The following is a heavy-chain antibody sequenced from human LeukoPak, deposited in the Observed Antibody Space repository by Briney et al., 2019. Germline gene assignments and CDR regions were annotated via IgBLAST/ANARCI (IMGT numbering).Heavy chain of an antibody. Sequence: ASVKVSCKASGYTFTSYYMHWVRQAPGQGLEWMGIINPSGGSTSYAQKFQGRVAMTRDTSTSTVYMELSSLRSEDTAVYYCARAYYHDSSDYYFPLDYWGQGTLVTVSS. J-gene: IGHJ4*02. D-gene: IGHD3-22*01. V-gene: IGHV1-46*01. CDR1: GYTFTSYY. CDR2: INPSGGST. CDR3: ARAYYHDSSDYYFPLDY.